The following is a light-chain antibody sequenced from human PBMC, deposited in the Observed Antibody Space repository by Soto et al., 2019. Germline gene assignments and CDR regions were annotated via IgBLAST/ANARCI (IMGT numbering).Light chain of an antibody. CDR2: SVS. Sequence: DIQMTQSPSSLSASVGDTVTITCRASQSIGKHLNWYQQKPGKAPKFLIYSVSSLQSGVPSRFSGSGSGTDFTLTINSLQPEDFANYYCQQGYSSALTFGQGTRLEI. CDR1: QSIGKH. J-gene: IGKJ5*01. V-gene: IGKV1-39*01. CDR3: QQGYSSALT.